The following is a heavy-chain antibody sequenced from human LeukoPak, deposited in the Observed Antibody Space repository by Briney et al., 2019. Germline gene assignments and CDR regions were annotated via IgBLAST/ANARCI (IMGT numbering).Heavy chain of an antibody. CDR2: IKDDGSAK. D-gene: IGHD3-10*01. J-gene: IGHJ4*02. CDR1: GFTLNTYW. V-gene: IGHV3-7*01. Sequence: GGSLRLSCAASGFTLNTYWMTWVRQAPGKGPEWVGNIKDDGSAKYYVESVKGRFTISRDNAKNSLYLQMNNLRVGDTAVYYCARDNPGYGAYYNWGQGTRVTVSS. CDR3: ARDNPGYGAYYN.